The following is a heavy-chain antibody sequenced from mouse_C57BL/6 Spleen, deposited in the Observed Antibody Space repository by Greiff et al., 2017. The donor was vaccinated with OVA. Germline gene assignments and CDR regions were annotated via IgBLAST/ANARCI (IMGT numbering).Heavy chain of an antibody. J-gene: IGHJ2*01. D-gene: IGHD4-1*01. V-gene: IGHV1-59*01. CDR1: GYTFTSYW. CDR2: IDPSDSYT. CDR3: ARGPLGRYFDY. Sequence: QVQLQQPGAELVRPGTSVKLSCKASGYTFTSYWMHWVKQRPGQGLEWIGVIDPSDSYTNYNQKFMGKATLTVDTSSSTAYMQLSSLTSEDSAVYYCARGPLGRYFDYWGQGTTLTVSS.